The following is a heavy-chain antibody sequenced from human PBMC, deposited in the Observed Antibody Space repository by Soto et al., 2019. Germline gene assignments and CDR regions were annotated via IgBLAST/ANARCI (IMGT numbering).Heavy chain of an antibody. D-gene: IGHD3-16*01. Sequence: GGSLRLSCAASGFTFSSYAMSWVRQAPGKGLEWVSAISGSGGSTYYADSVKGRFTISRDNSKNTLYLQMNSLRAEDTAVYYCAKPHGVRAYSPYIAYYFDYWGQGTLVTVSS. CDR3: AKPHGVRAYSPYIAYYFDY. V-gene: IGHV3-23*01. CDR1: GFTFSSYA. J-gene: IGHJ4*02. CDR2: ISGSGGST.